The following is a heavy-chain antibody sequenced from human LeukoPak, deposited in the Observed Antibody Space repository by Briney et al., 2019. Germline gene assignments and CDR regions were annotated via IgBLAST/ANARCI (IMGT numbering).Heavy chain of an antibody. CDR2: IAGSGRVT. V-gene: IGHV3-11*01. CDR3: ARVAVITAAGTVDP. Sequence: GGSLRLSCAASGFTFSDYYMSWIRQAPGKGLEWVSYIAGSGRVTHYADSVKGRFTISRDNAKNSLYLQMNSLRAEDTAMYYCARVAVITAAGTVDPWGQGTLVTVSS. CDR1: GFTFSDYY. J-gene: IGHJ5*02. D-gene: IGHD6-13*01.